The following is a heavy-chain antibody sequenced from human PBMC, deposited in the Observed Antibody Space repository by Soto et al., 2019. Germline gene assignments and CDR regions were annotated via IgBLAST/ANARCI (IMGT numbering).Heavy chain of an antibody. V-gene: IGHV1-46*01. CDR1: GYTFTSYY. J-gene: IGHJ6*02. CDR3: ARTGSGSTYSFYYGMDV. CDR2: INPSGGST. Sequence: ASVKVSCKASGYTFTSYYIHWVRQAPGQGLEWMGIINPSGGSTTYAQKFQDRVFMTRDTSTSTVYMELSSLRSEDTAVYYCARTGSGSTYSFYYGMDVCGQRTTVTVSS. D-gene: IGHD2-15*01.